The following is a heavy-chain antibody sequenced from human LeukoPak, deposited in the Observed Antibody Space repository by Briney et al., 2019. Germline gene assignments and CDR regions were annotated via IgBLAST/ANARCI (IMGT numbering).Heavy chain of an antibody. CDR1: GFTFSSYS. D-gene: IGHD6-13*01. J-gene: IGHJ4*02. Sequence: GGSLRLSCAASGFTFSSYSMNWVRQAPGKGLEWVSSISSSSSYIYYADSVKGRFTISRDNAKNSLYLQMNGLRAEDTAVYYCAGAAADTYDYWGQGTLVTVSS. CDR3: AGAAADTYDY. V-gene: IGHV3-21*01. CDR2: ISSSSSYI.